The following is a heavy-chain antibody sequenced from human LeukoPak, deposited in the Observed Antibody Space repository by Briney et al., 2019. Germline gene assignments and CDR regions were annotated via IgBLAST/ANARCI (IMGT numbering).Heavy chain of an antibody. D-gene: IGHD1-14*01. V-gene: IGHV3-21*01. CDR3: ARVETTGRK. J-gene: IGHJ4*02. CDR2: ISRSGNFI. CDR1: GFTFSNYA. Sequence: GGSLRLSCAASGFTFSNYAMNWVRQAPGKGLEWVSSISRSGNFIYYGDSVKGRFTISRDNAKNSLYLQMNSLRAEDTAVYYCARVETTGRKWGQGTLVSVSA.